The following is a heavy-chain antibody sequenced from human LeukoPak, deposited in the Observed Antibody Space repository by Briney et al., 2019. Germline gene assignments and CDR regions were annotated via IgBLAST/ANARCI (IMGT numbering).Heavy chain of an antibody. Sequence: GGSLRLSCAASRFTFTNYSMNWVRQAPGKGLEWVSSISSLSNYIYYADSVKGRFTISRDNAKNSLYLQMNSLRAEDTAVYYCAKIGGNVVYWGQGTLVTVSS. CDR2: ISSLSNYI. J-gene: IGHJ4*02. V-gene: IGHV3-21*04. CDR3: AKIGGNVVY. D-gene: IGHD4-23*01. CDR1: RFTFTNYS.